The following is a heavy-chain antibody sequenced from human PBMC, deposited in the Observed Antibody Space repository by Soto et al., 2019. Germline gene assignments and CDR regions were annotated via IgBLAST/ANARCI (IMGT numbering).Heavy chain of an antibody. V-gene: IGHV4-59*01. J-gene: IGHJ4*02. Sequence: SETLSLTCTVSVGSISGYYWSWIRQPPGKGLEWIGYIYYSGSTNYNPSLKSRVTISVDTSKNQFSLRLSSVTAADTAVYYCAREPYCSGGTCLGYWGQGTLVTVSS. CDR2: IYYSGST. CDR3: AREPYCSGGTCLGY. CDR1: VGSISGYY. D-gene: IGHD2-15*01.